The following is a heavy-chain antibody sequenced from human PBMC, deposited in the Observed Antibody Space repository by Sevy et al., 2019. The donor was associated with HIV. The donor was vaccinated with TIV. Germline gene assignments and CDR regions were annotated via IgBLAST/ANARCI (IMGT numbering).Heavy chain of an antibody. Sequence: ASVKVSCKASGYTFSSYRITWVRQAPGQGPEWIGWISALSGDTNYAQKLQGRVTMTADRSTSTVYMDLRSLRSDDTAVYDCARAYCSGGRGYSLAYWGQGTLVTVSS. CDR2: ISALSGDT. CDR1: GYTFSSYR. D-gene: IGHD2-15*01. V-gene: IGHV1-18*01. CDR3: ARAYCSGGRGYSLAY. J-gene: IGHJ4*02.